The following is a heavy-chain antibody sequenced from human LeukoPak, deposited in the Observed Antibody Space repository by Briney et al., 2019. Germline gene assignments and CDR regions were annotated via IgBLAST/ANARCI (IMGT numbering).Heavy chain of an antibody. Sequence: GGSLRLSCAASGFNFDDYAMHWVRQAPGKGLEWVSGISWSSGSIGYADSVKGRFTISRDNAKNSLYLQMDSLRAEDTALYYCAKDRETTRGQSYFDYWGQGTLVTVSS. CDR2: ISWSSGSI. CDR1: GFNFDDYA. V-gene: IGHV3-9*01. J-gene: IGHJ4*02. D-gene: IGHD2-15*01. CDR3: AKDRETTRGQSYFDY.